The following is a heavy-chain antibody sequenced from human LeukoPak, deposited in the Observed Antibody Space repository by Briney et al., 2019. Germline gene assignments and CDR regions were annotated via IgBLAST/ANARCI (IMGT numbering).Heavy chain of an antibody. D-gene: IGHD7-27*01. CDR3: AKDWGSIKVIADY. Sequence: ASVKVSCKATGYTFTSYGLSWVRQAPGQGLEWMGWISSNRDNTNYAQKLQGSVTMTTDTSTSTAYMELRSLRSDYTALYFCAKDWGSIKVIADYWGQGTLVTVSS. CDR1: GYTFTSYG. J-gene: IGHJ4*02. V-gene: IGHV1-18*01. CDR2: ISSNRDNT.